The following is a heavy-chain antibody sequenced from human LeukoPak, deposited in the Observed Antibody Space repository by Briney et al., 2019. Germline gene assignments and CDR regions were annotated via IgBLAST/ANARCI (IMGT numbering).Heavy chain of an antibody. V-gene: IGHV3-21*01. Sequence: GGSLRLSCAASGFTFSSYSMNWVRQAPGKGLEWVSSISSSSSYIYYADSVKGRFTISRDNAKNSLYLQMNSLRAEDTAVYYCASTLNGYSSGWYTYTPVDYWGQGTLVTVSS. CDR3: ASTLNGYSSGWYTYTPVDY. D-gene: IGHD6-19*01. J-gene: IGHJ4*02. CDR1: GFTFSSYS. CDR2: ISSSSSYI.